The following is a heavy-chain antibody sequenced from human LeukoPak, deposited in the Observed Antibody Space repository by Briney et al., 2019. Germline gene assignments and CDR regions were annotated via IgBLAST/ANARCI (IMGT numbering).Heavy chain of an antibody. J-gene: IGHJ6*03. CDR1: GGTFSSYA. V-gene: IGHV1-69*13. Sequence: ASVKVSCKASGGTFSSYAISWVRQAPGQGLEWMGGIIPIFGTANYAQKFQGRVTITADESTSTAYMELSSLRSEDTAVYYCARVLWYSSSPRGGYYYYYMDVWGKGTTVTVSS. D-gene: IGHD6-6*01. CDR2: IIPIFGTA. CDR3: ARVLWYSSSPRGGYYYYYMDV.